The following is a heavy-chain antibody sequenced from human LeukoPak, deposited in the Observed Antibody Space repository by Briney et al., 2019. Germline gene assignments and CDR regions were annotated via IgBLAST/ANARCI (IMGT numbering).Heavy chain of an antibody. CDR2: ISYDGINK. D-gene: IGHD3-9*01. Sequence: GGSLRLSCAASGFTFSSYAMHWVRQAPGKGLEWVAVISYDGINKYSADSVKGRFTISRDNSRNTLHLQMNSLRAEDTAVYSCAKASLRYFDWFSDYWGQGTLVTVSS. V-gene: IGHV3-30*18. CDR3: AKASLRYFDWFSDY. J-gene: IGHJ4*02. CDR1: GFTFSSYA.